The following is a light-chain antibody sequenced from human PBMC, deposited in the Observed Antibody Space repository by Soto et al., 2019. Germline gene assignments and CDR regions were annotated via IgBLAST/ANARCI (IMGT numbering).Light chain of an antibody. CDR3: QQYNTYGLT. Sequence: DIQMTQSPSTLSASVGDRVSITCRASQSVCNSLAWYQQRPGKAPKLLIFDASTLESGVPSKFSGSGSDTEFTFTISSLQPDHSATYYCQQYNTYGLTFGGGTKVDIK. V-gene: IGKV1-5*01. J-gene: IGKJ4*02. CDR1: QSVCNS. CDR2: DAS.